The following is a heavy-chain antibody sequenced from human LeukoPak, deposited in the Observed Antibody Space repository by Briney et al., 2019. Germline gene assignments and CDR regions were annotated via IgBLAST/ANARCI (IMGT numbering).Heavy chain of an antibody. CDR3: ARSGVTTRQYYFDY. J-gene: IGHJ4*02. CDR1: GFTFSSYA. Sequence: GGSLRLSCAASGFTFSSYAMSWVRQAPGKGLEWVSAISGSGGSTYYADSVKGRFTISRDNSKNTLYLQMNSLRADDTAVYYCARSGVTTRQYYFDYWGQGTLVTVSS. D-gene: IGHD4-17*01. CDR2: ISGSGGST. V-gene: IGHV3-23*01.